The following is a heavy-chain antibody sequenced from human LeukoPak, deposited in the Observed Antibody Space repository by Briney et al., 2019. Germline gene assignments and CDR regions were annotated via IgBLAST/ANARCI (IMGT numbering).Heavy chain of an antibody. CDR3: ARGSLYDSQVFDS. D-gene: IGHD5/OR15-5a*01. CDR1: EFTFSSYW. V-gene: IGHV3-53*03. Sequence: GGSLRLSCAASEFTFSSYWMSWVRQPPGKGLDWVSVIYTRGMTNYADSVKGRFTISRDESKNTLYLQMNSLRSEDTALYYCARGSLYDSQVFDSWGQGTPVTVSS. J-gene: IGHJ4*02. CDR2: IYTRGMT.